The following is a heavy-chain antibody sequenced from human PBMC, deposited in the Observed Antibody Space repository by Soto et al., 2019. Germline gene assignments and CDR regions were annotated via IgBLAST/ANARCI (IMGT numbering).Heavy chain of an antibody. V-gene: IGHV4-34*01. D-gene: IGHD3-9*01. Sequence: LGTLSLTDTVNEGTLIGDDVSWIRQPPGKGLEWIGEINHSGSTNYNPSLKSRVATSLDTSKNQFSLKLSSVTAADTAVSYCLRGAICCGMDVRAQGPTVTVYS. CDR2: INHSGST. CDR1: EGTLIGDD. CDR3: LRGAICCGMDV. J-gene: IGHJ6*02.